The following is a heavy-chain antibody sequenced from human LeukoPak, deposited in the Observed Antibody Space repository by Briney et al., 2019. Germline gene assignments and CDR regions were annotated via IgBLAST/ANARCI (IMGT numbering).Heavy chain of an antibody. V-gene: IGHV4-39*07. CDR1: GGSISSSGYY. D-gene: IGHD3-22*01. J-gene: IGHJ3*02. CDR3: ARDHYYDSSGGWAFDI. CDR2: IYYSGST. Sequence: SETLSLTCTVSGGSISSSGYYWGWIRQPPGKGLEWIGSIYYSGSTYYNPSLKSRVTISVDTSKNQFSLKLSSVTAADTAVYYCARDHYYDSSGGWAFDIWGQGTMVTVSS.